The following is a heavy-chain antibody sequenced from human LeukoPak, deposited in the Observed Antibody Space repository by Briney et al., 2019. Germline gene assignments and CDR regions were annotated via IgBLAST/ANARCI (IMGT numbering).Heavy chain of an antibody. CDR3: AADGEYAFQV. D-gene: IGHD5-24*01. CDR2: ISESGGYT. J-gene: IGHJ3*01. CDR1: GFTFSDHY. Sequence: GGSLRLSCAASGFTFSDHYMNWIRQAPGKGLEWVSYISESGGYTVYADSVKGRFTISRDNAKNTMYLQMNSLRAEDTAVYYCAADGEYAFQVWGQGTMVTVSS. V-gene: IGHV3-11*06.